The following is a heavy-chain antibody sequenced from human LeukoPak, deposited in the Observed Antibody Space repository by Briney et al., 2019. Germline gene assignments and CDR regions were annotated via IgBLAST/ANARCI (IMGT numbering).Heavy chain of an antibody. V-gene: IGHV4-59*01. Sequence: SETLSLTCTVSGGSISSYYWSWIRQPPGKGLEWIGYIYYSGSTNYNPSLKSRVTISVDTSKNQFSLKLSSVTAADTAVYYCARDPDWDGGQSEDYWGQGTLVTVSS. CDR2: IYYSGST. CDR1: GGSISSYY. J-gene: IGHJ4*02. D-gene: IGHD4-23*01. CDR3: ARDPDWDGGQSEDY.